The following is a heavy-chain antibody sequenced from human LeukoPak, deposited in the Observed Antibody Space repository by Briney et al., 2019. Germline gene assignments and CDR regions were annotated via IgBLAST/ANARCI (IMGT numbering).Heavy chain of an antibody. CDR2: IYTSGST. Sequence: GGSLRLSCAASGFTVSSNYMSWVRQAPGKGLEWVSVIYTSGSTYYADSVKGRFTISRDNSKNTLYLQMNSLRAEDTAVYYCAKRGGTALASNYYGMDVWGQGTTVTVSS. V-gene: IGHV3-53*01. CDR3: AKRGGTALASNYYGMDV. CDR1: GFTVSSNY. D-gene: IGHD1-1*01. J-gene: IGHJ6*02.